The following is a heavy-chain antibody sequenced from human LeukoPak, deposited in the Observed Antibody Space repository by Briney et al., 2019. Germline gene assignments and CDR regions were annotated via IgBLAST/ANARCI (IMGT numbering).Heavy chain of an antibody. CDR1: GYSISSGYY. CDR3: ARRDYYDSSGYYYSHAFDI. D-gene: IGHD3-22*01. J-gene: IGHJ3*02. Sequence: SETLSLTCAVSGYSISSGYYWGWIRQPPGKGLEWIGSIYHSGSTYYNPSLKSRVTISVDTSKNQFSLKLSSVTAADTAVYYCARRDYYDSSGYYYSHAFDIWGQGTMVTVSS. CDR2: IYHSGST. V-gene: IGHV4-38-2*01.